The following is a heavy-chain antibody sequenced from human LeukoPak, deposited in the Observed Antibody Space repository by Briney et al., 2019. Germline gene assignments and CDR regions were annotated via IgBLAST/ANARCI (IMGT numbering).Heavy chain of an antibody. CDR2: ISWNSGSI. J-gene: IGHJ5*02. D-gene: IGHD2-2*01. Sequence: GRSLRLSCAASGFTFDDYAMHWVRQAPGKGLEWVSGISWNSGSIGYADSVKGRFTISRDNAKNSLYLQMNSLRAEDTALYYCAKGRDKYQLLSKNWFDPWGQGTLGTVSS. CDR3: AKGRDKYQLLSKNWFDP. CDR1: GFTFDDYA. V-gene: IGHV3-9*01.